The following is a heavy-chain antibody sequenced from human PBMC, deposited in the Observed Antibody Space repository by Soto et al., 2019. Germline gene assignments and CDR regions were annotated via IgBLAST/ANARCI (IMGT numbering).Heavy chain of an antibody. CDR2: ISSSSRYT. CDR1: GFTFSDYY. J-gene: IGHJ6*02. CDR3: ARYSTLAYCGGDCYYYYGMDV. Sequence: QVQLVESGGGLVKPGGSLRLSCAASGFTFSDYYMSWIRQAPGKGLEWVSYISSSSRYTNYADSVKGRFTISRDNAKNSLYLQMNSLRAEDTAVYYCARYSTLAYCGGDCYYYYGMDVWGQGTTVTVSS. D-gene: IGHD2-21*02. V-gene: IGHV3-11*06.